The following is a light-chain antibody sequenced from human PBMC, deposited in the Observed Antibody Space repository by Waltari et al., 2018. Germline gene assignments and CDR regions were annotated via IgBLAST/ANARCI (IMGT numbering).Light chain of an antibody. J-gene: IGKJ1*01. CDR3: QKYGTLPAT. CDR1: QSISKY. V-gene: IGKV3-20*01. CDR2: EAT. Sequence: EIRLTQSPGALPLSPGERATLSCTSSQSISKYLAWYQQKPGQAPRLLIYEATIRATGIPDRFSGSGFGTDFSLTISSLEPEDFAVYYCQKYGTLPATFGQGTKVEIK.